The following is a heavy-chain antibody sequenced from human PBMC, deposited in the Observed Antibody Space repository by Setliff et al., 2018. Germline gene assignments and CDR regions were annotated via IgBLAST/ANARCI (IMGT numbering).Heavy chain of an antibody. V-gene: IGHV1-69*05. D-gene: IGHD5-18*01. CDR1: GYTFTSYG. CDR3: VREGVDTRSSTDYRYYMDV. Sequence: SVKVSCQASGYTFTSYGISWVRQAPGQGLEWMGGTIPMFGSTSYAQKFQGRVTIITDESTTTAYMELSSLGSEDTAVYYCVREGVDTRSSTDYRYYMDVWGKGTTVTVSS. J-gene: IGHJ6*03. CDR2: TIPMFGST.